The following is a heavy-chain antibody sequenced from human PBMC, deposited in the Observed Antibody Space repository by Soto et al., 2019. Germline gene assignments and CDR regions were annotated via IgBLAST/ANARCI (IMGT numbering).Heavy chain of an antibody. Sequence: PSETLSLTCSVSGGSISSSTYHWGWVRQPPGKGLEWTGNIYYSGSTYYNPSLKSRIAISVDTSKNQFSLKLSSVTAADTAVYYCARIPARYSTSSPWGYYYYGMDVWGQGTTVTVSS. V-gene: IGHV4-39*01. CDR2: IYYSGST. CDR1: GGSISSSTYH. CDR3: ARIPARYSTSSPWGYYYYGMDV. D-gene: IGHD6-6*01. J-gene: IGHJ6*02.